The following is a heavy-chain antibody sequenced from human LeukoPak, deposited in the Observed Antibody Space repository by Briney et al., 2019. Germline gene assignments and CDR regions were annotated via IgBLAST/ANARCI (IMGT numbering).Heavy chain of an antibody. CDR1: GGSISSYY. CDR2: IYYSGST. V-gene: IGHV4-59*01. CDR3: ARVVGSGAWFDP. Sequence: SETLSLTCTVSGGSISSYYWSWIRQPPGKGLEWIGYIYYSGSTNYNPSLKSRVTISVDTSKNQFPLKLSSVTAADTAVYYCARVVGSGAWFDPWGQGTLVTVSS. J-gene: IGHJ5*02. D-gene: IGHD3-10*01.